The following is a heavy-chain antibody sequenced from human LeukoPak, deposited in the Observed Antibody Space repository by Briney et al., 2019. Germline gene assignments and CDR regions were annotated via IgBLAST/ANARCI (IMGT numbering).Heavy chain of an antibody. Sequence: SETLSLNCSVSGGSISSYYWSWIRQPPGRGLEWIGYIYYSGSTKYNPSLKSRVTLSVDTSKNQFSLKLSSVTAADTAVYYCARAPPMVRGAMGVDVWGKGTTVTVSS. CDR1: GGSISSYY. D-gene: IGHD3-10*01. CDR3: ARAPPMVRGAMGVDV. V-gene: IGHV4-59*01. CDR2: IYYSGST. J-gene: IGHJ6*04.